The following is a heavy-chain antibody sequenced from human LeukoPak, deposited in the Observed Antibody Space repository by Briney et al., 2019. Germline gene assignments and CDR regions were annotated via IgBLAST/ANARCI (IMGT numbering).Heavy chain of an antibody. D-gene: IGHD3-22*01. CDR2: IYYSGST. V-gene: IGHV4-59*08. Sequence: SETLSLTCTVSGGSISSYYCSWIRQPPGKGLEWIGYIYYSGSTNYNPSLKSRVTISVDTSKNQFSLKLSSVTAADTAVYYCARHYDSSAYWYYFDYWGQGTLVTVSS. J-gene: IGHJ4*02. CDR3: ARHYDSSAYWYYFDY. CDR1: GGSISSYY.